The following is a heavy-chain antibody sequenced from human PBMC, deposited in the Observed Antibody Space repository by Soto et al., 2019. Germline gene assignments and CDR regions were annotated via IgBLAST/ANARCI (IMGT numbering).Heavy chain of an antibody. Sequence: QITLKESGPTLVKPTQPLTLTCTFSGFSLTTSGVGVGWIRQPPGKALEWLALIFWDDEQHYSPSLQSRLTITQDTSKNQVVLTMTHVAPVDTATYYCAVRRSGWYVFDYWGQGTLVTVSS. J-gene: IGHJ4*02. V-gene: IGHV2-5*02. CDR2: IFWDDEQ. D-gene: IGHD6-19*01. CDR1: GFSLTTSGVG. CDR3: AVRRSGWYVFDY.